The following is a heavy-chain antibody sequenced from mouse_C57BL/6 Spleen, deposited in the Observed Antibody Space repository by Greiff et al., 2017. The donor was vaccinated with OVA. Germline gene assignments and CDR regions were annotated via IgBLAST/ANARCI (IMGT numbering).Heavy chain of an antibody. Sequence: QVQLQQPGAELVKPGASVKLSCKASGYTFTSYWMQWVKQRPGQGLEWIGEIDPSDSYTNYNQKFKGKATLTVDTSSSTAYMQLISLTSEDSAVYYCARGVVKDAMDYWGQGTSVTVSS. V-gene: IGHV1-50*01. CDR2: IDPSDSYT. CDR1: GYTFTSYW. CDR3: ARGVVKDAMDY. D-gene: IGHD1-1*02. J-gene: IGHJ4*01.